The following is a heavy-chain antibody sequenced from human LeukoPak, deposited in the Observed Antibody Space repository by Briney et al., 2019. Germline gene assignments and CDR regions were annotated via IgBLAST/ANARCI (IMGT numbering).Heavy chain of an antibody. D-gene: IGHD1-26*01. CDR3: ARGVGAEISGNF. V-gene: IGHV4-39*01. Sequence: SETLSLTCTVSGGSISSSSYYWGWIRQPPGKGLEWIGSIYYSGSTYYNPSLKSRVTISVDTSKNQFSLNLRSVTAADTAVYYCARGVGAEISGNFWGQGTLVTVSS. J-gene: IGHJ4*02. CDR2: IYYSGST. CDR1: GGSISSSSYY.